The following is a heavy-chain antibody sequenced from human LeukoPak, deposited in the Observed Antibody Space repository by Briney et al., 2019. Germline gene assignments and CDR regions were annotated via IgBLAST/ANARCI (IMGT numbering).Heavy chain of an antibody. Sequence: SVKLSCNASGGTFSRNAICWVRQPPGQGLESMGRFIPMVGVETYAQSFQGRVTITADRSTSTAYVELSSLRSEDTAVYYCARVQAVGVPVAIDAYYAYGMDVWGQGTAVTVSS. CDR2: FIPMVGVE. J-gene: IGHJ6*02. D-gene: IGHD2-15*01. CDR3: ARVQAVGVPVAIDAYYAYGMDV. CDR1: GGTFSRNA. V-gene: IGHV1-69*04.